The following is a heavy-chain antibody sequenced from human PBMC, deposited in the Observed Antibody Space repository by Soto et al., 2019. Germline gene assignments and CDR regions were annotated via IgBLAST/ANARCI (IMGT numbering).Heavy chain of an antibody. D-gene: IGHD1-26*01. V-gene: IGHV4-31*03. J-gene: IGHJ6*03. CDR1: GGSISSGGYY. CDR3: AREVESRTFPPSDPHYYYYYYMDV. CDR2: IYYSGST. Sequence: TLSLTCTVSGGSISSGGYYWSWIRQHPGKGLEWIGYIYYSGSTYYNPSLKSRVTISVDTSKNQFSLKLSSVTAADTAVYYCAREVESRTFPPSDPHYYYYYYMDVWGKGTTVTVSS.